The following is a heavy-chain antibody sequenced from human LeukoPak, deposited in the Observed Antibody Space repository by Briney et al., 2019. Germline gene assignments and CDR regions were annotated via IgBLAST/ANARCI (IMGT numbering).Heavy chain of an antibody. D-gene: IGHD5-12*01. V-gene: IGHV3-30*02. CDR2: TPYDRNDK. Sequence: PGGSLRLSCVASGFTFSSYGMNWVRQAPGKWLEWVAFTPYDRNDKFYADSVKGRFTISRGNSKNTLYLQMNSLRPEDTAVYYCAGGYSHFDYWGQGTLVSVSS. CDR1: GFTFSSYG. J-gene: IGHJ4*02. CDR3: AGGYSHFDY.